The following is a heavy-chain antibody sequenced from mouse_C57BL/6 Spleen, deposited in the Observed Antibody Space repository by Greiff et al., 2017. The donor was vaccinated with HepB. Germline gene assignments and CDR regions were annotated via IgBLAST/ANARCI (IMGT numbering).Heavy chain of an antibody. Sequence: EVQLQQSGPELVKPGASVKISCKASGYTFTDYYMNWVKQSHGKSLEWIGDINPNNGGTSYNQKFKGKATLTVDKSSSTAYMELRSLTSEDSAVYYFTRTTWDGYWGQGTTLTVSS. CDR3: TRTTWDGY. V-gene: IGHV1-26*01. CDR1: GYTFTDYY. CDR2: INPNNGGT. J-gene: IGHJ2*01. D-gene: IGHD4-1*01.